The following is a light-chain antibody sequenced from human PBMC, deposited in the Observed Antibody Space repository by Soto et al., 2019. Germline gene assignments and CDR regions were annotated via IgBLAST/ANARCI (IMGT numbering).Light chain of an antibody. Sequence: QSALTQPASVSGSPGQAITISCSGSSSDVGAHNFVSWYQHHPGKAPKLMIYEVSNRPSGVSNRFSGSKSGNTASLTISRLQAEDEADYYCNSYTSSNTYVFGSGTKVTVL. CDR1: SSDVGAHNF. CDR3: NSYTSSNTYV. CDR2: EVS. V-gene: IGLV2-14*01. J-gene: IGLJ1*01.